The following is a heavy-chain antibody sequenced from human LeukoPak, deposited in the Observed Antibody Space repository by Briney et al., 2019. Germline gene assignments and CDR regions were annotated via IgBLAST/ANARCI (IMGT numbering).Heavy chain of an antibody. J-gene: IGHJ4*02. V-gene: IGHV3-23*01. CDR1: GFAFKNYA. D-gene: IGHD1-26*01. CDR2: INDNGVQR. Sequence: PGGSLRLSCAASGFAFKNYAMTWVRQAPGKGLEWVSNINDNGVQRRYADSVKGRFTISRDNSKNTVFLQLDSLRAEDTAVYYCAKTQWKVGATDYFDYWGQGILVTVSS. CDR3: AKTQWKVGATDYFDY.